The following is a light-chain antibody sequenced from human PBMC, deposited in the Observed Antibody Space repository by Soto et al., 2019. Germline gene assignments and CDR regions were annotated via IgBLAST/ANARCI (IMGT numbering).Light chain of an antibody. Sequence: EIVLTQSPGTLSLSPGERATLSCRASQSVSSSYLAWYQQKPGPAPRLLIYGASNRATGIPDRFSGSGSGTDFTLTINRLEPEDFAIYYCQQYSSTPWTFGQGTKV. CDR1: QSVSSSY. CDR2: GAS. CDR3: QQYSSTPWT. V-gene: IGKV3-20*01. J-gene: IGKJ1*01.